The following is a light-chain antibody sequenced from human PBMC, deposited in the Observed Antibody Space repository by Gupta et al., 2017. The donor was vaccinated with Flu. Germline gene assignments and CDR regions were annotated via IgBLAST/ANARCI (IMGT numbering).Light chain of an antibody. CDR3: AAWDDSLNGAV. Sequence: QSVLTQSPSASGTPGQRVPISCSGSSSNIGSNTVNWYQQLPGTAPKLLIYSNNQRPSGVPDRFSGSKSGTSASLAISGLQSEDEADYYCAAWDDSLNGAVFGGGTKLTVL. V-gene: IGLV1-44*01. J-gene: IGLJ3*02. CDR1: SSNIGSNT. CDR2: SNN.